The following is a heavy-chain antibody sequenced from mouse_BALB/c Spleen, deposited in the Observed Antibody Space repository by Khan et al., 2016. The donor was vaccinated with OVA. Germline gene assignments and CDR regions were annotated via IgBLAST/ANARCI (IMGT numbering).Heavy chain of an antibody. CDR1: GFSLTDYG. Sequence: QMQLEESGPGLVAPSQSLSITCTVSGFSLTDYGVSWIRQPPGKGLEWLGVIWGGGSTYYTSVSKSRRSISKDNSKSQVFLKMISLQTNETAIYYCAKGIWSYYFTLDYWGQGTSVTVSS. V-gene: IGHV2-6-5*01. CDR2: IWGGGST. D-gene: IGHD1-1*02. J-gene: IGHJ4*01. CDR3: AKGIWSYYFTLDY.